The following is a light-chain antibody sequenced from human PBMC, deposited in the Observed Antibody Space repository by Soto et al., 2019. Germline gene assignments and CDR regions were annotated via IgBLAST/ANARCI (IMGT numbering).Light chain of an antibody. CDR1: QSVLYSSNNKNY. Sequence: DVVMTQSPDSLAVSLGERATINCKSSQSVLYSSNNKNYLAWYQQKPGQPPKLLIYWASTRESGAPDRFSGSGSGTDFTLPISCLQAEDVAVYYCQQYYIDPRTVGQGAKVDIK. V-gene: IGKV4-1*01. CDR3: QQYYIDPRT. CDR2: WAS. J-gene: IGKJ1*01.